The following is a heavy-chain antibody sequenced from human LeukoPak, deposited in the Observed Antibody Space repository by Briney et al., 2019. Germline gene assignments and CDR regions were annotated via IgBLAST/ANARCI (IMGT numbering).Heavy chain of an antibody. CDR3: ARYIGTPRRDLDY. CDR2: IKQDGSEK. CDR1: GFTLSSYW. J-gene: IGHJ4*02. V-gene: IGHV3-7*01. Sequence: GGSLRLSCAASGFTLSSYWMSWVRQAPGKGLEWVARIKQDGSEKHYVDSVKGRFTISRDNAKNSVYLQMNTLRAEDTAVYYWARYIGTPRRDLDYWGQGTLVTVSS. D-gene: IGHD1-7*01.